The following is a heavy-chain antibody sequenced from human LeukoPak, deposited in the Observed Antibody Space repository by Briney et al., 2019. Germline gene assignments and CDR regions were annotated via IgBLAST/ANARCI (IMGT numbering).Heavy chain of an antibody. J-gene: IGHJ4*02. CDR2: ISYDGPNT. Sequence: PGGSLRLSCAASGFTFSNYTIHRVRQAPGKGLEWVAVISYDGPNTYYADSVKGRFTISRDKSKNTLYLQMNSLRAEDTAMYYCAREMITFGGSTGFDYWGQGTLVTVSS. D-gene: IGHD3-16*01. V-gene: IGHV3-30-3*01. CDR1: GFTFSNYT. CDR3: AREMITFGGSTGFDY.